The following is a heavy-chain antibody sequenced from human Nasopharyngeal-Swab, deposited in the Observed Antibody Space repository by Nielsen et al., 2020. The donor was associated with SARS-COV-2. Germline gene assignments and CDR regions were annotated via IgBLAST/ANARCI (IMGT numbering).Heavy chain of an antibody. Sequence: WVGQAPGQGLEWMGGIIPIFGTANYAQKFQGRVTITADESTSTAYMELSSLRSEDTAVYYCARDAYYDSSGYSFLDNYFDYWGQGTLVTVSS. CDR2: IIPIFGTA. D-gene: IGHD3-22*01. CDR3: ARDAYYDSSGYSFLDNYFDY. V-gene: IGHV1-69*01. J-gene: IGHJ4*02.